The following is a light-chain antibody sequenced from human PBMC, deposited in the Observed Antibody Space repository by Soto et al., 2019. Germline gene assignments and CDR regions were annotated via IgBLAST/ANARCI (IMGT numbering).Light chain of an antibody. J-gene: IGKJ1*01. CDR1: QSISTW. V-gene: IGKV1-5*01. CDR2: DAF. CDR3: QQYNSFWT. Sequence: DIQMTQSPSTLSASVGDRVTSTCRASQSISTWLAWYQQKPGKAPKLLIYDAFYLERGVPSRFSGSGSGTEFTLTISSLQPDDLATYYCQQYNSFWTFGQGTKVEI.